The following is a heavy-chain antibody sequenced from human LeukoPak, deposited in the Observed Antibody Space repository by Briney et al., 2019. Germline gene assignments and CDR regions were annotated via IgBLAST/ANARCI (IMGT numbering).Heavy chain of an antibody. V-gene: IGHV1-18*01. J-gene: IGHJ4*02. D-gene: IGHD3-10*01. Sequence: ASVKVSCKASGYTFTSYGISWVRQAPGQGLEWMGWISAYNGNTNYAQKLQGRVTMTTDTSTSTAYMELRSLRSDDTAVYYYARGASGSGSYHSAYDYWGQGTLVTVSS. CDR1: GYTFTSYG. CDR3: ARGASGSGSYHSAYDY. CDR2: ISAYNGNT.